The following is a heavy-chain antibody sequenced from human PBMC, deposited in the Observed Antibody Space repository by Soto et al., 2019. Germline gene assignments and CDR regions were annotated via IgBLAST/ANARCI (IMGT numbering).Heavy chain of an antibody. J-gene: IGHJ4*02. CDR3: ANSHEWLLFYFDY. Sequence: GGSLRLSCAASGFTFSNYAMSWVRLAPGKGLEWVSAISGSGGSTDYADSVKGRFTISSDNSKNTLYLQMNSLRAEDTAAYYCANSHEWLLFYFDYWGQGALVTVSS. V-gene: IGHV3-23*01. CDR2: ISGSGGST. D-gene: IGHD3-3*01. CDR1: GFTFSNYA.